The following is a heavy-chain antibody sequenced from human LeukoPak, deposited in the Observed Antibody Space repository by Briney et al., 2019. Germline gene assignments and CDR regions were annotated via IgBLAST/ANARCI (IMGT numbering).Heavy chain of an antibody. J-gene: IGHJ5*02. D-gene: IGHD1-26*01. Sequence: PGGSLRLSFAASGFTFSSYGMHWVRQAPGKGLEWVAFIRYDGSNKYYADSVKGRFTISRDNSKNTLYLQMNSLRAEDTAVYYCAKDIIVGATSNWFDPWGQGTLVTVSS. CDR1: GFTFSSYG. CDR3: AKDIIVGATSNWFDP. V-gene: IGHV3-30*02. CDR2: IRYDGSNK.